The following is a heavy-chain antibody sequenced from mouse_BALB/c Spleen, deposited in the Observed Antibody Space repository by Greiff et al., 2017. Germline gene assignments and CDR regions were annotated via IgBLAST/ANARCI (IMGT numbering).Heavy chain of an antibody. V-gene: IGHV1-31*01. CDR2: INPYNGAT. CDR3: ARLLRHAMDY. D-gene: IGHD1-2*01. J-gene: IGHJ4*01. CDR1: GYSFTGYY. Sequence: VQLKESGPELVKPGASVKISCKASGYSFTGYYMHWVKQSHVKSLEWIGRINPYNGATSYNQNFKDKASLTVDKSSSTAYMELHSLTSEDSAVYYCARLLRHAMDYWGQGTSVTVSS.